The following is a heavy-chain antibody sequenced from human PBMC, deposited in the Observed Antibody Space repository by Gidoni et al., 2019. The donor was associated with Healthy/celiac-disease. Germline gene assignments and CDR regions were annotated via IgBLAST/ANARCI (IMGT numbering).Heavy chain of an antibody. CDR2: ICSNDEK. D-gene: IGHD1-26*01. CDR1: EFSLATARMG. Sequence: QVAFKESGPVLVSPTETLTLTCTVSEFSLATARMGVSWIRQPTGKALEWLAHICSNDEKSYSTSLKSRLTSAKDTSKSQVELTMTNMDPVDTATYYCARIRTSWDLTAFDYWGQGTLVTVSS. J-gene: IGHJ4*02. V-gene: IGHV2-26*01. CDR3: ARIRTSWDLTAFDY.